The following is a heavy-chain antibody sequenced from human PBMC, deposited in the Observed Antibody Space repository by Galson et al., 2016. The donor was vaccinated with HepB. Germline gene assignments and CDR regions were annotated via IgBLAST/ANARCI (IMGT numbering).Heavy chain of an antibody. J-gene: IGHJ6*02. Sequence: SLRLSCAASGFTFSSYGTHWVRQATGKGLEWVSGIDTAGGTSYLGSVKGRFTISRENAKNSLYLQMNSLRVGDTAVYYCVREILLVVGYYGMDVWGQGTTVTVSS. CDR2: IDTAGGT. CDR3: VREILLVVGYYGMDV. V-gene: IGHV3-13*01. CDR1: GFTFSSYG. D-gene: IGHD5-18*01.